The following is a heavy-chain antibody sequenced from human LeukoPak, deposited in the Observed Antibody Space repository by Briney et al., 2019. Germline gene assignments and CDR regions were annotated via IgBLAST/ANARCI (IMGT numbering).Heavy chain of an antibody. D-gene: IGHD3-9*01. Sequence: ESLKISCRGSGYSFTSYWIGCVRQMPGKDLEWMGIIYTGDSDTRYSPSVQGQVNISGDKSISTAYLQWSSLKASDPAMYYCARTYYDILTGYSPDAFDIWGQGTMVTVSS. CDR1: GYSFTSYW. CDR2: IYTGDSDT. CDR3: ARTYYDILTGYSPDAFDI. V-gene: IGHV5-51*01. J-gene: IGHJ3*02.